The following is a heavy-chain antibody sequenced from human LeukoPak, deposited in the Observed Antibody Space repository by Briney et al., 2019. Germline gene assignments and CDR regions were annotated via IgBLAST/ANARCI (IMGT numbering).Heavy chain of an antibody. CDR3: ARGSLIGNWFDP. CDR2: IYYSGST. Sequence: SETLSLTCTVSGGSISGGGYYWSWIRQHPGKGLEWIGYIYYSGSTYYNPSLKSRVTISVDTSKNQFSLKLSSVTAADMAVYYCARGSLIGNWFDPWGQGTLVTVSS. CDR1: GGSISGGGYY. V-gene: IGHV4-31*03. J-gene: IGHJ5*02. D-gene: IGHD3-16*01.